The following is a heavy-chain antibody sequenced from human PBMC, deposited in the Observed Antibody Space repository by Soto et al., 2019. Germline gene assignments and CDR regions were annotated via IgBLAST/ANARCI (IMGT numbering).Heavy chain of an antibody. CDR2: VYTSDYT. J-gene: IGHJ6*02. CDR3: ARLKLSRFYGMDV. Sequence: SETLSLTSSVSGASIRSYYWRLIRQPPGKGLEWIGYVYTSDYTRYSSSLKSRVTISVDTSKSQFYLRLNSVTAADAAVYYCARLKLSRFYGMDVWGQGTTVTVSS. V-gene: IGHV4-4*08. CDR1: GASIRSYY. D-gene: IGHD1-1*01.